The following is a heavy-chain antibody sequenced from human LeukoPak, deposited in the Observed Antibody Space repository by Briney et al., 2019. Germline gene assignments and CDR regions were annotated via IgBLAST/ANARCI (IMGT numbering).Heavy chain of an antibody. CDR3: ARLGIYPIQGYNYNYHYMDV. Sequence: SETLSLTCTVSGASISSSYWSWIRQPAGKGLEWIGYIYYTGSTNYNPSLKSRVTISVDMSKNQFSLQLSSVTAAYTAAYYCARLGIYPIQGYNYNYHYMDVWAKGTTVTVSS. V-gene: IGHV4-59*08. J-gene: IGHJ6*03. CDR2: IYYTGST. D-gene: IGHD1-1*01. CDR1: GASISSSY.